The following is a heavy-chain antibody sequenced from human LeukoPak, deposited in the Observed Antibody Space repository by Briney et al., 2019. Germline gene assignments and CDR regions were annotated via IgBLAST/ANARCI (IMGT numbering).Heavy chain of an antibody. CDR1: GGSISSYY. D-gene: IGHD1-26*01. J-gene: IGHJ4*02. CDR2: INNGGDT. Sequence: PSETLSLTCSVSGGSISSYYWSWIRQPPGKGLEWVTYINNGGDTNYNPSLKSRVTISVDSSKNQFSLKLSSVTAADTAVYFYARHGPIGPKRGYFDYWGQGILVTVSS. CDR3: ARHGPIGPKRGYFDY. V-gene: IGHV4-59*08.